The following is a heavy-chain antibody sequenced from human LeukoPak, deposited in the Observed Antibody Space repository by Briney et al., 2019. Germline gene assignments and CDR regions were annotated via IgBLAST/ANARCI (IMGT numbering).Heavy chain of an antibody. CDR3: ARRVVLDHNWFDP. CDR2: INPNSGGT. Sequence: ASVKVSCKASGYTFTGYCMHWVRQAPGQGLEWMGWINPNSGGTNYAQNFQGRVTMTRDTSISTAYMELSRLRSDDTAVYYCARRVVLDHNWFDPWGQGTLVTVSS. V-gene: IGHV1-2*02. J-gene: IGHJ5*02. CDR1: GYTFTGYC. D-gene: IGHD2-15*01.